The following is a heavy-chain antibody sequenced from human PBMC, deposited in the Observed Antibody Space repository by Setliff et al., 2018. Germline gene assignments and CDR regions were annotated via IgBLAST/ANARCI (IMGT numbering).Heavy chain of an antibody. Sequence: PSETLSLTCTVSGGSISSSSYYWGWIRQPPGKGLEWIGSIYYSGSTYYNPSLKSRVTISVDASKNHFSLKLSSVTAADTAVYYCARVEGAADYWGQGTLVTVSS. J-gene: IGHJ4*02. D-gene: IGHD2-15*01. V-gene: IGHV4-39*07. CDR3: ARVEGAADY. CDR2: IYYSGST. CDR1: GGSISSSSYY.